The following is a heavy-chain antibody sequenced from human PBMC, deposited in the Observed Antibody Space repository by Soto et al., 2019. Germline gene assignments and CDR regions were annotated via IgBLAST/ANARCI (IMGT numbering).Heavy chain of an antibody. V-gene: IGHV1-2*02. CDR2: VNPNIGGT. D-gene: IGHD3-22*01. CDR3: ARDPADSSGPITDGGVEY. Sequence: APVKVSCKASVYTFTGYYMQWVRYAPRQGLEWMEWVNPNIGGTNYAKKFEGRDTMTRETSISTAYMELSMLRSDETAVYYCARDPADSSGPITDGGVEYGGQGALVTVSS. CDR1: VYTFTGYY. J-gene: IGHJ4*02.